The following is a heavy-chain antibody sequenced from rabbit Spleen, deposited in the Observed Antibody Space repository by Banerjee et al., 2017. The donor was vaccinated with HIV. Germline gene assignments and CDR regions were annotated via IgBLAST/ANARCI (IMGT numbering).Heavy chain of an antibody. J-gene: IGHJ6*01. V-gene: IGHV1S45*01. CDR2: IEGGSSAFS. CDR3: ARDLTDVIGWNFGW. CDR1: GFSFSDRDV. Sequence: QQQLVESGGGLVKPGASLTLTCKASGFSFSDRDVMCWVRQAPGKGLEWIACIEGGSSAFSYFASWAKGRFTISKTSSTTVTLQMTSLTAADTATYFCARDLTDVIGWNFGWWGPGTLVTVS. D-gene: IGHD4-1*01.